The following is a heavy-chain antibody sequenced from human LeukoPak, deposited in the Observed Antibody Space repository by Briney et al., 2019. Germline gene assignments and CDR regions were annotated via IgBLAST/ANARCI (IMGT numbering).Heavy chain of an antibody. Sequence: GGSLRLSCAASGFTFSSYWMTWVRQAPGKGLEWVSAIYTGGTTYYADSVKGRFTISRDNSKNTLYLQMNSLRAEDTAVYYCARDKLGSGYRSDFDYWGQGTLVTVSS. CDR1: GFTFSSYW. CDR2: IYTGGTT. CDR3: ARDKLGSGYRSDFDY. D-gene: IGHD6-19*01. J-gene: IGHJ4*02. V-gene: IGHV3-66*02.